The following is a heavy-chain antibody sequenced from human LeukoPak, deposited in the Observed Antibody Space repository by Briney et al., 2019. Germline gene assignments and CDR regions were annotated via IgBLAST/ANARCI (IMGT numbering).Heavy chain of an antibody. D-gene: IGHD4-23*01. Sequence: GSVKVSCKASGYTFNGFYLHWVRQGPGQGLEWMGWINPNSGGTNYAQKFQRRVTMTRDTSISTASMELSRLRSDDTAVYYCARWMATVTPPDYWGQGTVVSVSS. V-gene: IGHV1-2*02. CDR2: INPNSGGT. J-gene: IGHJ4*02. CDR1: GYTFNGFY. CDR3: ARWMATVTPPDY.